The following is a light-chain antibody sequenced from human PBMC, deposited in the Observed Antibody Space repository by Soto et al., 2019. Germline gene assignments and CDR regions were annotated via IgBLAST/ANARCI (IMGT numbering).Light chain of an antibody. J-gene: IGKJ4*01. Sequence: DIQMTQSPSSLSASVGYRVTITCRASHGINNDLAWYQQRPGKVPKPLIYDAATLQSGVPSRFSGGGSGTDFTLTISSLQPGDVATYDCQKYNSAPLTFGGGPKMEIK. CDR2: DAA. CDR3: QKYNSAPLT. CDR1: HGINND. V-gene: IGKV1-27*01.